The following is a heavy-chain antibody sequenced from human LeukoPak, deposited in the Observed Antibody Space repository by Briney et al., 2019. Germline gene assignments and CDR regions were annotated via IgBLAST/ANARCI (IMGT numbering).Heavy chain of an antibody. D-gene: IGHD3-16*01. CDR2: VNPGGGIA. V-gene: IGHV3-74*01. CDR1: GFTFNNYW. CDR3: VRGTYHAYYMDV. Sequence: PGGSLRLSCAASGFTFNNYWIHWVRQAPGKGLVWVSRVNPGGGIANFADSVKGRFTISRDNAKNTVYLQTSSLTAEDTAVYYCVRGTYHAYYMDVWGKGTTVTVSS. J-gene: IGHJ6*03.